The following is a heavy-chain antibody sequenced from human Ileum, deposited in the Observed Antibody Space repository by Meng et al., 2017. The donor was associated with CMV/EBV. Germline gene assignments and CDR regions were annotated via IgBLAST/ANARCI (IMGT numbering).Heavy chain of an antibody. J-gene: IGHJ4*02. CDR1: GDSISNNLW. CDR3: ARSPGFWSLDY. D-gene: IGHD2-8*02. Sequence: SETLSLTCAVSGDSISNNLWWRWVRQPPGKGLEWSAEISHSGSTKFNPSLQSRVTISLDKTNNHFSLRLTSVTAADAGVYFCARSPGFWSLDYWGRGTLVTVSS. V-gene: IGHV4-4*02. CDR2: ISHSGST.